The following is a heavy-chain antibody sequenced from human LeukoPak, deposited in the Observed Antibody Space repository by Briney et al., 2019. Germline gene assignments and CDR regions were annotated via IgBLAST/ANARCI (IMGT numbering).Heavy chain of an antibody. V-gene: IGHV3-23*01. CDR3: ARELVSLGTGYFDL. CDR2: ITGSSTWT. D-gene: IGHD7-27*01. Sequence: GGSLRLSCEASGFTFGTYGMTWVRQAPGKGLEWVSGITGSSTWTYYADSVRGRFTISRDSSKNTLHLQMNNLTADDTAIYYCARELVSLGTGYFDLWGRGTLVTVSS. CDR1: GFTFGTYG. J-gene: IGHJ2*01.